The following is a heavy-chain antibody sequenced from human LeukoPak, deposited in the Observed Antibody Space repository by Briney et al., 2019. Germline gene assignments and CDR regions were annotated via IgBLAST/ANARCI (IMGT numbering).Heavy chain of an antibody. Sequence: GGSLRLTCAASGFTFSTFAMSWVRQDPGRGLEWVSSITGAGSTTYYPESVKGRFTISRDNSKNTLYLQMNSLRVEDTAVYFCVRDRNYFEALQRSYWGQGTLVTVSS. CDR2: ITGAGSTT. CDR3: VRDRNYFEALQRSY. D-gene: IGHD1-7*01. CDR1: GFTFSTFA. V-gene: IGHV3-23*01. J-gene: IGHJ4*02.